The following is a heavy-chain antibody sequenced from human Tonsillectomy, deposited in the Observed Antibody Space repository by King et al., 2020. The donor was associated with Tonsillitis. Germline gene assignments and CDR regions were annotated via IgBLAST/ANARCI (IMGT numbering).Heavy chain of an antibody. D-gene: IGHD3-3*01. J-gene: IGHJ4*02. CDR1: GFTFSSYS. CDR3: ARVVRGITIFGVVIDY. Sequence: VQLVESGGGLVQPWGSLRLSCAASGFTFSSYSMNWVRQAPGKGREWVSYISSSISTIYYADSVKGRFTISRDNAKNSLDLQMNSLRAEDTAGYYCARVVRGITIFGVVIDYWGQGTLVTVSS. V-gene: IGHV3-48*01. CDR2: ISSSISTI.